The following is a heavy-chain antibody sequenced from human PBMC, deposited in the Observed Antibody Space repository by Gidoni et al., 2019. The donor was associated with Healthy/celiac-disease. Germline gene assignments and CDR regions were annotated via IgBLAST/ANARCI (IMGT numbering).Heavy chain of an antibody. Sequence: EVQLVESGGGLVKPGGSLRLSCAASGFTFSSYSMNWVRQAPGKGLEWVSSISSSSSYIYYADSVKGRFTISRDNAKNSLYLQMNSLRAEDTAVYYCARDSRRYYYGSGSYFPAFDYWGQGTLVTVSS. CDR3: ARDSRRYYYGSGSYFPAFDY. CDR2: ISSSSSYI. D-gene: IGHD3-10*01. V-gene: IGHV3-21*01. J-gene: IGHJ4*02. CDR1: GFTFSSYS.